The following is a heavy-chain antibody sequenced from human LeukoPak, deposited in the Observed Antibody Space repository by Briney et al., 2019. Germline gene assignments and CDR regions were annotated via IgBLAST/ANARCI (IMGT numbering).Heavy chain of an antibody. V-gene: IGHV7-4-1*02. CDR2: INTNTGHA. J-gene: IGHJ4*02. D-gene: IGHD2-21*01. CDR3: ARDLWDY. CDR1: GYTFTSHG. Sequence: ASVKFSCKASGYTFTSHGMNWVRQAPGQGLEWMGWINTNTGHATYAQGFTGRFVFSLDTSVSTAYLQISSLKTEDIAVYYCARDLWDYWGQGTLVTVSS.